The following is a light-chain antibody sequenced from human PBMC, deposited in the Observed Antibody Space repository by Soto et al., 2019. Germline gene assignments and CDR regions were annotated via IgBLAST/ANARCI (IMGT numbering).Light chain of an antibody. CDR3: QSYDTHTII. CDR2: ANS. J-gene: IGLJ2*01. V-gene: IGLV1-40*01. Sequence: QSVLTQPPSVSGAPGQRVTISCTGSTSNFGAGYDVNWYQQLPGTAPKLLIYANSDRPSGVPDRFSGSKSGTSASLAITGLRAEDEADYYCQSYDTHTIIFGGGTKLTVL. CDR1: TSNFGAGYD.